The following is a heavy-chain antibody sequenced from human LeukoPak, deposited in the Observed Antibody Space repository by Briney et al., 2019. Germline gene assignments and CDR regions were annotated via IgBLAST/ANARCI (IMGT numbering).Heavy chain of an antibody. CDR1: EFIFRNYE. D-gene: IGHD3-3*01. CDR2: ISSSGGTL. J-gene: IGHJ4*02. V-gene: IGHV3-48*03. Sequence: GGSLRLSCTASEFIFRNYEMHWVRQAPGKGLEWVSYISSSGGTLYYADSVKGRFTISRDNAKNSLYLQMNSLRADDTAVYYCAGQRRVLEWLFQGWGQGNLVTVSS. CDR3: AGQRRVLEWLFQG.